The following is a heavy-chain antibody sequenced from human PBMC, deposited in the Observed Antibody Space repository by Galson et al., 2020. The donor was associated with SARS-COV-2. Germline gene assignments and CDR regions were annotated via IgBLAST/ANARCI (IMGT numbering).Heavy chain of an antibody. Sequence: SETLSLTCTVSGGSISSGSYYWSWIRQPAGKGLEWIGRIYTSGSTNYNPSLKSRVTISVDTSKNQFSLKLSSVTAADTAVYYCARAMVHSNGDAFDIWGQGTMVTVSS. D-gene: IGHD3-10*01. CDR3: ARAMVHSNGDAFDI. J-gene: IGHJ3*02. CDR1: GGSISSGSYY. V-gene: IGHV4-61*02. CDR2: IYTSGST.